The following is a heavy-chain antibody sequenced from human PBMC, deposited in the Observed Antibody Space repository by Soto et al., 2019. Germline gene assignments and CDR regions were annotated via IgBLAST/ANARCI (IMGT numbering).Heavy chain of an antibody. Sequence: SGPTLVNPTQTRTLTCTVSGFSLTTRGRTLGWIRQPPGKAPEWLALSTQYSPSLQSRLTFTEDTSKNQVVLTMTHMDPVDTATYYCTLSQDTSRGTIYWGQGIMVTVSS. J-gene: IGHJ4*02. V-gene: IGHV2-5*01. CDR1: GFSLTTRGRT. CDR3: TLSQDTSRGTIY. D-gene: IGHD3-3*01. CDR2: ST.